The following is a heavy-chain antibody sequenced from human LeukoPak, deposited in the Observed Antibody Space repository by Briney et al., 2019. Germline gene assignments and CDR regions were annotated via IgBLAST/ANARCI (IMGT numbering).Heavy chain of an antibody. CDR3: AKFDRTATYFDS. J-gene: IGHJ4*02. Sequence: GGSLRLSCAASGFTFTSYALSWVRQAPGKGLEWVSAISAGGGSTYDADSVKGRFTISSDNSKNTVYLQMTSLRVDDTAVYYCAKFDRTATYFDSWGQGTLVTISS. CDR2: ISAGGGST. D-gene: IGHD2-21*02. CDR1: GFTFTSYA. V-gene: IGHV3-23*01.